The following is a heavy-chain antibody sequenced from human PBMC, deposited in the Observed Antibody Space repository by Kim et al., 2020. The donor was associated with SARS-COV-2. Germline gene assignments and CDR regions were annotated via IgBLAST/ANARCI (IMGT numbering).Heavy chain of an antibody. CDR3: ARVERYGGNGY. CDR2: INHSGST. Sequence: SETLSLTCTVYGGSFSGYYWSWIRQPPGKGLEWIGEINHSGSTNYNPSLKSRVTISVDTSKNQFSLKLSSVTAADTAVYYCARVERYGGNGYWGQGTLVTVSS. J-gene: IGHJ4*02. D-gene: IGHD2-15*01. V-gene: IGHV4-34*01. CDR1: GGSFSGYY.